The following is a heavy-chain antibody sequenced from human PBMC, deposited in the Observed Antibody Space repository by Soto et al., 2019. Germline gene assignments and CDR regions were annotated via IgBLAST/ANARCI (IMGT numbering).Heavy chain of an antibody. CDR3: ARGLSGYSGYGNWFDP. V-gene: IGHV1-69*02. CDR1: GGTFSSYT. Sequence: ASVKVSCKASGGTFSSYTISWVRQAPGQGLERMGRIIPILGIANYAQKFQGRVTITADKSTSTAYMELSSLRSEDTAVYYCARGLSGYSGYGNWFDPWGQGTLVTVSS. CDR2: IIPILGIA. J-gene: IGHJ5*02. D-gene: IGHD5-12*01.